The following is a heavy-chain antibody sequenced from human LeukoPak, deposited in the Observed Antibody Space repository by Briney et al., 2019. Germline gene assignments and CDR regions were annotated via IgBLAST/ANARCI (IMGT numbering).Heavy chain of an antibody. Sequence: PGGSLRLSCAASESIVSGNYMTWVRQAPGKGLEWLSVIYTGGGTYYADSVKGGFTISRDTSKTTVYLQMNSLRGDDTAIYYCAHYDFWSGHALDIWGQGTMVTVSS. CDR1: ESIVSGNY. V-gene: IGHV3-66*01. D-gene: IGHD3-3*01. CDR3: AHYDFWSGHALDI. J-gene: IGHJ3*02. CDR2: IYTGGGT.